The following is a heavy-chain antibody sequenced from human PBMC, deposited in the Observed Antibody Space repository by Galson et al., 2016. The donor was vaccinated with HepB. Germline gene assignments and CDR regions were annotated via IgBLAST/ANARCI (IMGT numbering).Heavy chain of an antibody. D-gene: IGHD6-19*01. CDR3: AREGGQWLERFDY. V-gene: IGHV3-23*01. Sequence: SLRLSCAASRFTFSSYSMSWVRQAPGKGLEWVSSIGYRGDGTDYAESVKGRFTISRDNSKNMLYLQMNSLRAEDTAVYHCAREGGQWLERFDYWGQGTLVTVSS. J-gene: IGHJ4*02. CDR2: IGYRGDGT. CDR1: RFTFSSYS.